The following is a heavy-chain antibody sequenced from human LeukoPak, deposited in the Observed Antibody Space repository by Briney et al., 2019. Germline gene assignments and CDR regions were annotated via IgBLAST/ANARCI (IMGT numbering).Heavy chain of an antibody. CDR2: IRYDGSNK. Sequence: PGGSLRLSCAASGFTFSSYGMHWVRQAPGKGLEWVAFIRYDGSNKYYADSVKGRFTISRDNSKNTLYLQMNSLRAEDTAAYYCAKDRIRGYCSSTSCPPGDYWGQGTLVTVSS. CDR1: GFTFSSYG. V-gene: IGHV3-30*02. CDR3: AKDRIRGYCSSTSCPPGDY. J-gene: IGHJ4*02. D-gene: IGHD2-2*01.